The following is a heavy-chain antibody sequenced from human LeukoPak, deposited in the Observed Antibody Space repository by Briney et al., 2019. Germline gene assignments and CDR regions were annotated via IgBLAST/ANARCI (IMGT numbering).Heavy chain of an antibody. J-gene: IGHJ4*02. Sequence: SETLSLTCTVSGGSISSSSYYWGWIRQPPGKGLEFIGYIYYSGTSNYNPSLKSRVTMSVDTSNNQFSLKLSSVTAADTAVYYCARGPAATDWGQGTLVTVSS. D-gene: IGHD2-2*01. CDR1: GGSISSSSYY. CDR3: ARGPAATD. V-gene: IGHV4-61*05. CDR2: IYYSGTS.